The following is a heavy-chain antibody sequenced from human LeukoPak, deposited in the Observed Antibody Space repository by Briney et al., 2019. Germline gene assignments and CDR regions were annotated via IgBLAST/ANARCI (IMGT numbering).Heavy chain of an antibody. J-gene: IGHJ4*02. CDR1: GFRFSDYW. CDR3: ASGMTEFDY. CDR2: IKEDGAEK. Sequence: GGSPRLSCAASGFRFSDYWMSWVLQAPGKGLEWVANIKEDGAEKYYVESVKGRFTIFRDNAKHSLHLQMNSLRVEDTAVYYCASGMTEFDYWGQGTLVTVSS. V-gene: IGHV3-7*01.